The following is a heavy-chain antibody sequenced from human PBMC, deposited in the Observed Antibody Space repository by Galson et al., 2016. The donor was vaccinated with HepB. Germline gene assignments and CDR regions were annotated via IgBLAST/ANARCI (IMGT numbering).Heavy chain of an antibody. CDR1: GASITDHH. CDR3: ARQTTPDF. V-gene: IGHV4-59*08. Sequence: SETLSLTCTVSGASITDHHWTWVRQPPGKGLEWIANTHYSGTPNYNPSLRSRVSISVDTSKNQFSLRINSVTAADTAVYYCARQTTPDFWGQGTTVTVSS. CDR2: THYSGTP. D-gene: IGHD4-11*01. J-gene: IGHJ6*02.